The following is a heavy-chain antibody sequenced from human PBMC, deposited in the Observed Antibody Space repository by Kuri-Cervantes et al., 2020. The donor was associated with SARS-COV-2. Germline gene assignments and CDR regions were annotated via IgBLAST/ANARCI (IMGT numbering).Heavy chain of an antibody. CDR1: GFTFSSYS. CDR3: ARDPPSMIVPLGAFDI. V-gene: IGHV3-21*05. CDR2: ISSSSSYK. J-gene: IGHJ3*02. D-gene: IGHD3-22*01. Sequence: GGSLRLSCAASGFTFSSYSMNWVRQAPGKGLEWVPYISSSSSYKYYADSVKGRFTISRDNAKNSLYLQMNSLRAEDTAVYYCARDPPSMIVPLGAFDIWGQGTIGTVSS.